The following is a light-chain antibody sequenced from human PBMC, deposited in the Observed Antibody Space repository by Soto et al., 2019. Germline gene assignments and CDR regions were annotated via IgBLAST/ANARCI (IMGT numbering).Light chain of an antibody. CDR2: GAS. J-gene: IGKJ4*01. V-gene: IGKV3-20*01. CDR1: QSVSRSS. CDR3: QQYGSSPLT. Sequence: EIVLTQSPGTLSLSIGERTTLSCRASQSVSRSSLTWYQQKPGQAPRLLISGASSRATGIPDRFSGSGSGTDFTLTISRLEPEDFAVYYCQQYGSSPLTFGGGTKVEIK.